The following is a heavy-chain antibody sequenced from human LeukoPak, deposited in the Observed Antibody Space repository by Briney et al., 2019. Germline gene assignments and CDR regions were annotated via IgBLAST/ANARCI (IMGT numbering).Heavy chain of an antibody. CDR1: GFTFSSYW. CDR3: ARVQWELRGVGSYFEY. Sequence: PGGSLRLSCVVSGFTFSSYWMSWVRQAPGKGLEWVANIKQDGSEKYYVDSVKGRFTMSRDNAKNSLYLQMNSLRAEDTAVYYCARVQWELRGVGSYFEYWGQGALGTVSS. J-gene: IGHJ4*02. CDR2: IKQDGSEK. V-gene: IGHV3-7*01. D-gene: IGHD1-26*01.